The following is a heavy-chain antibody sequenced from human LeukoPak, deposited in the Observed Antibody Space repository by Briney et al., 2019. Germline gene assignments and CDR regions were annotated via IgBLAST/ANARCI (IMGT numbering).Heavy chain of an antibody. D-gene: IGHD2-2*02. CDR2: ISSSSSYM. CDR3: ARDPYCSSTSCYTYYYYYYGMDV. J-gene: IGHJ6*02. CDR1: GFTFSSYS. Sequence: GSLRVSCAASGFTFSSYSMNWVRQAPGKGLEWVSSISSSSSYMYYADSVKGRFTISRHNAKNSLYLQMNSLRAEDTAVYYCARDPYCSSTSCYTYYYYYYGMDVWGQRTSGSASS. V-gene: IGHV3-21*01.